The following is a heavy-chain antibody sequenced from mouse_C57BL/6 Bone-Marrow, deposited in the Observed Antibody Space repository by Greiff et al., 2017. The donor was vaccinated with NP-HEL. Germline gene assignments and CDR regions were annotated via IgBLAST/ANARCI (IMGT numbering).Heavy chain of an antibody. J-gene: IGHJ2*01. D-gene: IGHD1-1*01. Sequence: EVNLVESGGGLVKPGGSLKLSCAASGFTFSSYAMSWVRQTPEKRLEWVATISDGGSYTYYPDNVKGRFTISRDNAKNNLYLQMSHLKSEDTAMYYCARNYYGYYFDYWGQGTTLTVSS. V-gene: IGHV5-4*03. CDR1: GFTFSSYA. CDR2: ISDGGSYT. CDR3: ARNYYGYYFDY.